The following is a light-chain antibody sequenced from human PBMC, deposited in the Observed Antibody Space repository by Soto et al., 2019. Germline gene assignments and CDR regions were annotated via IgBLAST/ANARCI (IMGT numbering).Light chain of an antibody. J-gene: IGKJ3*01. Sequence: DIQMTQSPSSLSASVGGRVTIPCRASQTIANYLTCYQQKLGRAPNLLVYAASSLQSGVPSRFSGSGSGTEITLTISSLQSEDFALYYCQHYNDWPPAFTFGPGTKVDL. CDR2: AAS. CDR1: QTIANY. CDR3: QHYNDWPPAFT. V-gene: IGKV1-39*01.